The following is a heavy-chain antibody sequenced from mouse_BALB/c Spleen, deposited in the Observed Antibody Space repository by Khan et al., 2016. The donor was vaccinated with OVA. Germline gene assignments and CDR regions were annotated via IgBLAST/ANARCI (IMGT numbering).Heavy chain of an antibody. D-gene: IGHD2-10*02. V-gene: IGHV1S81*02. CDR3: TRSGYANPFAY. J-gene: IGHJ3*01. CDR1: GYTFSSYY. Sequence: QVQLQQSGAELVKPGASVRLSCKASGYTFSSYYMYWVKQRPGQGLEWIVGINPSNGGTYFNEKFNTKATLTVAKSSNTAYMHLSILTSEDSAIYYCTRSGYANPFAYWGQGTLVTVSA. CDR2: INPSNGGT.